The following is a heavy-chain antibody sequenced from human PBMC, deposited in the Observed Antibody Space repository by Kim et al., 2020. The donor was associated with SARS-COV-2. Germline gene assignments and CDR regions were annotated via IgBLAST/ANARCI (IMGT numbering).Heavy chain of an antibody. J-gene: IGHJ4*02. D-gene: IGHD6-19*01. V-gene: IGHV1-18*01. Sequence: YAQKLQGRVTMTTDTSTSTAYMELRSLRSDDTAVYYCARAAVAVAGTFDYWGQGTLVTVSS. CDR3: ARAAVAVAGTFDY.